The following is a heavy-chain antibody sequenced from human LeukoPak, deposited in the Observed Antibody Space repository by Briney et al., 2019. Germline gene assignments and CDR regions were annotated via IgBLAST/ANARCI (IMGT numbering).Heavy chain of an antibody. D-gene: IGHD3-22*01. CDR2: TYYRSKWLN. J-gene: IGHJ4*02. Sequence: SQTLSLACAISGDSVSSNSAAWNWIRQSPSRGLEWLGRTYYRSKWLNDYAVSVKSRITINPDTSKNQFSLKLSSVTAADTAVYYCASLDSSGYYSAFGITHPGDYWGQGTLVTVSS. CDR1: GDSVSSNSAA. CDR3: ASLDSSGYYSAFGITHPGDY. V-gene: IGHV6-1*01.